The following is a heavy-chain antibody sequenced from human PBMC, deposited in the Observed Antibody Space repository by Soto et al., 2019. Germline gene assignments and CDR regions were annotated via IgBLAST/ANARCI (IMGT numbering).Heavy chain of an antibody. D-gene: IGHD3-22*01. J-gene: IGHJ4*02. CDR1: GWIFNKYA. CDR2: ISANSGNT. CDR3: ATAGNYDSSGRDF. Sequence: VAAVKVSCKACGWIFNKYAISWVRQAPGQGLEWMGWISANSGNTNYAQKLQGRVTMTTDTSTSTAYMELRSLRSDDTAVYYCATAGNYDSSGRDFWGQGTLVTVSS. V-gene: IGHV1-18*04.